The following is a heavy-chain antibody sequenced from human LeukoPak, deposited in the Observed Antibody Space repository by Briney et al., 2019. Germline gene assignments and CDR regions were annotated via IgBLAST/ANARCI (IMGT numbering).Heavy chain of an antibody. CDR1: GFTLDDYA. D-gene: IGHD6-19*01. CDR3: AKATTQWLVPYYYYYMDV. Sequence: GRSLRLACAASGFTLDDYAMHCAQQDPGKGLEWVSGISWNSGSIGYADSVKGRFTISRDNAKNSLYLQMNSLRAEDMALYYCAKATTQWLVPYYYYYMDVWGKGTTVTVSS. CDR2: ISWNSGSI. V-gene: IGHV3-9*03. J-gene: IGHJ6*03.